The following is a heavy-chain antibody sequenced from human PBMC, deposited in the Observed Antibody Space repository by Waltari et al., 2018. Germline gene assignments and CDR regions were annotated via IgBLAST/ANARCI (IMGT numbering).Heavy chain of an antibody. J-gene: IGHJ5*02. V-gene: IGHV1-24*01. Sequence: QVQLVQSGAEVKKPGASVKVSCKVSGYTLTELSMHWVRQAPGKGLEWMGGFEPEDGETIYAPKFQGRVTTTEDTSTDPAYMELSSPRSEDTAVYYCATVGYCTNGVCNNWFDPWGQGTLVTVSS. CDR2: FEPEDGET. D-gene: IGHD2-8*01. CDR1: GYTLTELS. CDR3: ATVGYCTNGVCNNWFDP.